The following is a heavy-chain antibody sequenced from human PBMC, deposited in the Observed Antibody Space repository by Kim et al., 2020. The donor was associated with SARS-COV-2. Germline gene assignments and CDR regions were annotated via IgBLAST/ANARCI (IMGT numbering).Heavy chain of an antibody. CDR3: AADYYDSSGYDGFGY. V-gene: IGHV3-30*03. CDR1: GFTFSSYG. J-gene: IGHJ4*02. Sequence: GGSLRLSCAASGFTFSSYGMHWVRQAPGKGLEWVAVISYDGSNKYYADSVKGRFTISRDNSKNTLYLQMNSLRAEDTAVYYCAADYYDSSGYDGFGYWGQGTLVTVSS. CDR2: ISYDGSNK. D-gene: IGHD3-22*01.